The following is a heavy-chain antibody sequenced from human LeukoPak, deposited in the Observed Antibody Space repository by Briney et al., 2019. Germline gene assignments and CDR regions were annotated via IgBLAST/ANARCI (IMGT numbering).Heavy chain of an antibody. CDR2: VSAGGGVT. CDR1: GFTFHTYA. D-gene: IGHD6-19*01. V-gene: IGHV3-23*01. J-gene: IGHJ3*02. CDR3: AKASRPVPGSNAFDM. Sequence: GGSLRLSCAASGFTFHTYAMSWVRQAPGKGLEWVSVVSAGGGVTYYADSEMGRFTISRDNSKNTLYLQMNSLRPDDTAIYYCAKASRPVPGSNAFDMWGQGTMVTVSS.